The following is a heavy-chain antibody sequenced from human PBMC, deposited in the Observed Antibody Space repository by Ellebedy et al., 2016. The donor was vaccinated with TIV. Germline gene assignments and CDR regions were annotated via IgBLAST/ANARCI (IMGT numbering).Heavy chain of an antibody. CDR1: GGSFSGYY. CDR3: ARVCTHGLCFNY. D-gene: IGHD2-8*01. Sequence: MPSETLSLTCAVYGGSFSGYYWSWIRQPPGKGLEWIGEINHSGSTNYNPSLKSRVTISVDTSKNQFSLRLTSVTAADTAVYYCARVCTHGLCFNYWGQGMLVTVSS. J-gene: IGHJ4*02. CDR2: INHSGST. V-gene: IGHV4-34*01.